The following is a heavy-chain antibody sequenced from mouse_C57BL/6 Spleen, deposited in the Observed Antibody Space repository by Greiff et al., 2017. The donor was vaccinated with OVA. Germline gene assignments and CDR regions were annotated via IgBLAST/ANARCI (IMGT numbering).Heavy chain of an antibody. J-gene: IGHJ2*01. CDR3: ERGDYSKGDY. CDR2: INPNNGGT. Sequence: EVQLQQSGPELVKPGASVKMSCKASGYTFTDYNMHWVKQSHGKSLEWIGYINPNNGGTSYNQTFKGKATLTVNKSSSTAYMELSSLTSKDSAVYYCERGDYSKGDYWGQGTTLTVSS. D-gene: IGHD2-5*01. V-gene: IGHV1-22*01. CDR1: GYTFTDYN.